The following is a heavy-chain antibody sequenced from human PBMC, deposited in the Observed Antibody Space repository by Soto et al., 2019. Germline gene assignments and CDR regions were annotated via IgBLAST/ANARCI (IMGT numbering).Heavy chain of an antibody. J-gene: IGHJ6*02. V-gene: IGHV5-10-1*01. Sequence: GESLKISCKGSXYSFTSYWXSWVXQXXXXXXXXMGKIDPSDSYTNYSPSFQGHVTISADKSISTAYLQWSSLKASDTAMYYCARRLSSRAAQYYYYYYGMDVWGQGTTVTVSS. CDR3: ARRLSSRAAQYYYYYYGMDV. D-gene: IGHD6-25*01. CDR1: XYSFTSYW. CDR2: IDPSDSYT.